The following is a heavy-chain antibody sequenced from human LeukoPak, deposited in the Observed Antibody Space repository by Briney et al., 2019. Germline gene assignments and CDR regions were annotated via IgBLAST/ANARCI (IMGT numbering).Heavy chain of an antibody. CDR2: INPNSGGT. D-gene: IGHD6-19*01. J-gene: IGHJ4*02. CDR1: GYTFTGYY. Sequence: GASVKVSCKASGYTFTGYYMHWVRQAPGQGLEWMGWINPNSGGTNYAQKFQGRVIMTRDTSISTAYMELSRLRSDDTAVYYCARGGYDAIWAVAGPVFDYRGQGTLVTVSS. CDR3: ARGGYDAIWAVAGPVFDY. V-gene: IGHV1-2*02.